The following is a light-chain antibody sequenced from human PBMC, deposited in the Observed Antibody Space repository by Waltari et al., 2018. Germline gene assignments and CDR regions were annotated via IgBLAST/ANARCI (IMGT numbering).Light chain of an antibody. CDR3: QQYHDWPPYT. CDR2: GAA. V-gene: IGKV3-15*01. CDR1: QSVSSN. Sequence: EIVMTQSPATLSVSPGEGATLSCRASQSVSSNLAWYQHKPGQAPWLLIFGAARRASCIPARFSGSGSGTEFTLTISSLQSEDFALYYCQQYHDWPPYTFGQGTKLEIK. J-gene: IGKJ2*01.